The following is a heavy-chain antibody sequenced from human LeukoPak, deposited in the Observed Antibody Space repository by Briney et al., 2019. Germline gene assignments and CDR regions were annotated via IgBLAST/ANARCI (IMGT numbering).Heavy chain of an antibody. CDR1: GGSISSSSYY. Sequence: SETLSLTCTVSGGSISSSSYYWGWIRQPPGKGLEWIGSIYYSGSTYYNPSLKSRVTISVDTSKNQFSLKLSSVTAADTAVYYCARVALSSRDGYLFDYWGQGTRVTVSS. CDR2: IYYSGST. CDR3: ARVALSSRDGYLFDY. V-gene: IGHV4-39*01. D-gene: IGHD5-24*01. J-gene: IGHJ4*02.